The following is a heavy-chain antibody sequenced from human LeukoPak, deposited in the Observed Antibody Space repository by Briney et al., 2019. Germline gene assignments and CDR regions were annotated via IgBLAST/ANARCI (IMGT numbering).Heavy chain of an antibody. D-gene: IGHD3-3*01. Sequence: GGSLRLSCTASGFTFSSYAMPWVRQAPGKGLEWVALISYDGSDKYYADSVKGRFTISRDNSKNTLYLQMNNLRSEDTAVYYCPRDPGSLEFYYYMDVWGKGTTVTVSS. CDR1: GFTFSSYA. J-gene: IGHJ6*03. CDR2: ISYDGSDK. V-gene: IGHV3-30*04. CDR3: PRDPGSLEFYYYMDV.